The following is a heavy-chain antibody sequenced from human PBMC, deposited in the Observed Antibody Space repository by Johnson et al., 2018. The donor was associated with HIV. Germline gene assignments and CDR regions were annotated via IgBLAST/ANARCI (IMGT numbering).Heavy chain of an antibody. V-gene: IGHV3-30*19. J-gene: IGHJ3*02. Sequence: QVQLVESGGGVVQPGRSLRLSCAASGFTFSSYGMHWVRQAPGKGLEWVAVISYDGSNKYYADSVKGRFTISRDNSKNTLDLQMNSLRAEDTAVYYCARGEGSGWHLAGAFDIWGQGTLVTVSS. CDR2: ISYDGSNK. CDR3: ARGEGSGWHLAGAFDI. D-gene: IGHD6-19*01. CDR1: GFTFSSYG.